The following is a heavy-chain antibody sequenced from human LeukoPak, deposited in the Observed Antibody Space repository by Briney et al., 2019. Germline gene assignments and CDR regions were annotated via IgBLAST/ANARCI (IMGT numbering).Heavy chain of an antibody. J-gene: IGHJ4*02. V-gene: IGHV4-59*08. Sequence: SETLSLTCTVSGGSISSYYWSWIRQPPGKELEWIGYIYYSGSTNYNPSLKSRVTISVDTSKNQFSLKLSSVTAAATAVYYCARSFYYDSSVPPGYWGQGTLVTVSS. D-gene: IGHD3-22*01. CDR3: ARSFYYDSSVPPGY. CDR1: GGSISSYY. CDR2: IYYSGST.